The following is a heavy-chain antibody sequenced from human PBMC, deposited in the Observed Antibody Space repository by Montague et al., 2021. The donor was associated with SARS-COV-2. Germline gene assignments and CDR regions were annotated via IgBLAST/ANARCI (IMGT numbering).Heavy chain of an antibody. CDR2: INHSGST. CDR3: ARGAPTISMILVVMTGAGWYFDL. D-gene: IGHD3-22*01. J-gene: IGHJ2*01. Sequence: SETLSLTCAVYGGSFSGYDWSWIRQSPGKGLEWIGEINHSGSTNYNPSLRSRVTISVDTSKNQFSLKLSAVTAADTAVYYCARGAPTISMILVVMTGAGWYFDLWGRGTLVTVSS. CDR1: GGSFSGYD. V-gene: IGHV4-34*01.